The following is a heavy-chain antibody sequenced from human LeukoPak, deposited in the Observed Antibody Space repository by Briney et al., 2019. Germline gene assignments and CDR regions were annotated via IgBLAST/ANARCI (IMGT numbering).Heavy chain of an antibody. Sequence: GGSLRLSCAASGFTFYRYGINWVRQAPGKGLEWVAVISHDGSEKYYADSVKGRFTISRDNSKNTVDLQMNSLRDEDTAVYYCATKRGPYDSSGPEFDPWGQGTLVTVSS. D-gene: IGHD3-22*01. CDR1: GFTFYRYG. CDR3: ATKRGPYDSSGPEFDP. CDR2: ISHDGSEK. V-gene: IGHV3-30*03. J-gene: IGHJ5*02.